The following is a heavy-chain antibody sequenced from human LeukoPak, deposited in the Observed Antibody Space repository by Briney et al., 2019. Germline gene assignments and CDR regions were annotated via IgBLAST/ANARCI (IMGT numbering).Heavy chain of an antibody. D-gene: IGHD3-10*01. J-gene: IGHJ4*02. Sequence: SETLSLTCAVYGGSFSGYYLSWIRQPPGKGLEWIGEINHSGSTNYNPSLKSRVTISVDTSKNQFSLKLSSVTAADTAVYYCARDGTMVRGVFNYWGQGTLVTVSS. CDR1: GGSFSGYY. V-gene: IGHV4-34*01. CDR2: INHSGST. CDR3: ARDGTMVRGVFNY.